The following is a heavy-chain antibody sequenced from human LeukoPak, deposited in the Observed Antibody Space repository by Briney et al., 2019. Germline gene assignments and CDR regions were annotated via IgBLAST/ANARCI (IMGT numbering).Heavy chain of an antibody. Sequence: SETLSLTCTVSGGSISSSSYYWGWIRQPPGKGLEWIGSIYYSGSTYYNPSLKSRVTISVDTSKNQFSLKLSSVTAADTAVYYCARHGDYISLRYFDWLLPPGDFDYWGQGTLVTVSS. CDR3: ARHGDYISLRYFDWLLPPGDFDY. CDR2: IYYSGST. J-gene: IGHJ4*02. D-gene: IGHD3-9*01. CDR1: GGSISSSSYY. V-gene: IGHV4-39*01.